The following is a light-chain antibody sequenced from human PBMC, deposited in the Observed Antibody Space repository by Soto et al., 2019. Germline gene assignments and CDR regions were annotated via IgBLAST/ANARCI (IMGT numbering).Light chain of an antibody. CDR2: DAS. J-gene: IGKJ2*03. CDR3: QQYDSFPYS. Sequence: IQMTQSPLFLSASIGDRVTITCQASQDITNYLNWYQQKPGKDPKLLIYDASMLERGVPSRFSGGGSGTHFTFTISSLQPEDIATFYCQQYDSFPYSFGQGTKLEIK. V-gene: IGKV1-33*01. CDR1: QDITNY.